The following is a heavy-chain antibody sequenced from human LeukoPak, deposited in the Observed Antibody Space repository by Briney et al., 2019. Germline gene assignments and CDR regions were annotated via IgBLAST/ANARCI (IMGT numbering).Heavy chain of an antibody. Sequence: GGSLRLSCAASGFTVSSNYMSWVRQAPGKGLEWVSVIYSGGSTYYADSVKGRFTISSDNSKNTLYLQMNSLRAEDTAVYYCARDQGYCSGGSCYTSLYYYYGMDVWGQGTTVTVSS. J-gene: IGHJ6*02. V-gene: IGHV3-66*01. CDR2: IYSGGST. CDR3: ARDQGYCSGGSCYTSLYYYYGMDV. CDR1: GFTVSSNY. D-gene: IGHD2-15*01.